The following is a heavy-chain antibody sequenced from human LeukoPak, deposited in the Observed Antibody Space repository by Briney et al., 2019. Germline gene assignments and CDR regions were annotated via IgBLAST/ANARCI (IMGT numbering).Heavy chain of an antibody. CDR1: GFTFSSYA. Sequence: GRFLRLSCAASGFTFSSYAMHWVRQAPGKGLEWVAVISYDGSNKYYADSVKGRFTISRDNSKNTLYLQMNSLRAEDTAVYYCARVPRADYSNPLDYWGRGTLVTVSS. CDR3: ARVPRADYSNPLDY. J-gene: IGHJ4*02. D-gene: IGHD4-11*01. V-gene: IGHV3-30-3*01. CDR2: ISYDGSNK.